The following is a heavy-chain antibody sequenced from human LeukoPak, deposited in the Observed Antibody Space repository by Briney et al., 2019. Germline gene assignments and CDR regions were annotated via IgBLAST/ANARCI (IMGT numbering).Heavy chain of an antibody. CDR2: IYHSGGT. D-gene: IGHD2-2*01. CDR1: DGSITSYY. J-gene: IGHJ4*02. V-gene: IGHV4-59*08. Sequence: SETLSLTCIVSDGSITSYYWSWIRQPPGKALEWIGNIYHSGGTNYNPSLKSRVTISVDTSKTKFSLKLSSVTAADTAVYYCARQGRNRDFCSSISCHYFDFWGQGALATVSS. CDR3: ARQGRNRDFCSSISCHYFDF.